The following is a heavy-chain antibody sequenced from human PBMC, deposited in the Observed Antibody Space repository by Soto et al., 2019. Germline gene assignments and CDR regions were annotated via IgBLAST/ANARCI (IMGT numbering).Heavy chain of an antibody. CDR3: ARESSGYSSYFDY. CDR1: GISFSNYR. CDR2: ISRDGSST. V-gene: IGHV3-74*01. J-gene: IGHJ4*02. Sequence: GGSLRLSCAGSGISFSNYRIHWVRQAPGKGLVWVSRISRDGSSTTYADSVKGRFTISRDSAKNTVYLQMNSLRAEDMAVYYCARESSGYSSYFDYWGQGTLVTVSS. D-gene: IGHD5-12*01.